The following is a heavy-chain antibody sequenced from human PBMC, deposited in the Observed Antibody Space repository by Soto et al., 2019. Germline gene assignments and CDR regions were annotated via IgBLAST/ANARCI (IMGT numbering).Heavy chain of an antibody. CDR3: AGVVWFRGMDV. Sequence: SQTLSLTCDISGDSVSSSSAAWNWISQSPSWGLEWLGRTYYRSKWIHEYTVSMESRITINPDTSKNQFSLHIYSVTPEDTAVYYCAGVVWFRGMDVWGQGTPVTVSS. J-gene: IGHJ6*02. D-gene: IGHD3-16*01. V-gene: IGHV6-1*01. CDR1: GDSVSSSSAA. CDR2: TYYRSKWIH.